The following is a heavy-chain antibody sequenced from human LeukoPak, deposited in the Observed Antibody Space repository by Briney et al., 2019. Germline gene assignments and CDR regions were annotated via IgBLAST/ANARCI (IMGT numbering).Heavy chain of an antibody. V-gene: IGHV4-30-2*01. CDR2: IYHSGST. Sequence: PSETLSLTCAVSGGSISSGGYSWSWIRQPPGKGLEWIGYIYHSGSTYYNPSLKSRVTISVDRSKNQFSLKLSSTTAADTAVYYCARGDYYGSGSYRDWFDPWGQGTLVTVSS. J-gene: IGHJ5*02. CDR3: ARGDYYGSGSYRDWFDP. D-gene: IGHD3-10*01. CDR1: GGSISSGGYS.